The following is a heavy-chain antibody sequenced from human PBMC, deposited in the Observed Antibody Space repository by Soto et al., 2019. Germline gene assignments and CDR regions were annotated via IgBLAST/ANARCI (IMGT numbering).Heavy chain of an antibody. V-gene: IGHV5-10-1*01. CDR2: IDPSDSYT. J-gene: IGHJ4*02. CDR3: ARQIYDSDTGPNFQYYFDS. Sequence: GESLKISCNVSGYILTNNWITWGRQMPGKGLEWMGRIDPSDSYTFYSPSFQGHVTFSVDKSITTVFLQWSSLRASDTAMYYCARQIYDSDTGPNFQYYFDSWGQGTPVTVSS. D-gene: IGHD3-22*01. CDR1: GYILTNNW.